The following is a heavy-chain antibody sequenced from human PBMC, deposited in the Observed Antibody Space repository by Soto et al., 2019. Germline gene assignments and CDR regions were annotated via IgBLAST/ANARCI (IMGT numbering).Heavy chain of an antibody. D-gene: IGHD4-17*01. CDR1: GGSISSGGYS. V-gene: IGHV4-30-2*01. Sequence: QLQLQESGSGLVKPSQTLSLTCAVSGGSISSGGYSWSWIRQPPGKGLEWIGYIYHSGSTYYNPSLKGRVTISVDRSKNQFSLKLSSVTAADTAVYYCARAPFYGDLGVHYYYGMDVWGQGTTVTVSS. CDR3: ARAPFYGDLGVHYYYGMDV. CDR2: IYHSGST. J-gene: IGHJ6*02.